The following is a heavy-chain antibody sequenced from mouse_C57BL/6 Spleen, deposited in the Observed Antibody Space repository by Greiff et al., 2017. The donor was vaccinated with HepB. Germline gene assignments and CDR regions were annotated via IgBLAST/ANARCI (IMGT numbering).Heavy chain of an antibody. D-gene: IGHD1-1*01. Sequence: VEPGASVKISCKASGYTFTDYYMNWVKQSHGKSLEWIGDINPNNGGTSYNQKFKGKATLTVDKSSSTAYMELRSLTSEDSAVYYCAREGVFGYYYGSRGYAMDYWGQGTSVTVSS. CDR2: INPNNGGT. V-gene: IGHV1-26*01. CDR1: GYTFTDYY. J-gene: IGHJ4*01. CDR3: AREGVFGYYYGSRGYAMDY.